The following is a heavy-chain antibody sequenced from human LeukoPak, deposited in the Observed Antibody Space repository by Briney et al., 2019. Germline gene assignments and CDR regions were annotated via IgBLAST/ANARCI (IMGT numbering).Heavy chain of an antibody. Sequence: PGGSLRLSCAASGFTVSSNYMSRVRHAPGKGLEWVSVIYSGGSTYYADSVKGRFTISRDNSKNTLYLQMNSLRAEDTAVYYCARNKWGDYTGSDYWGQGTLVTVSS. V-gene: IGHV3-53*01. D-gene: IGHD4-17*01. J-gene: IGHJ4*02. CDR1: GFTVSSNY. CDR2: IYSGGST. CDR3: ARNKWGDYTGSDY.